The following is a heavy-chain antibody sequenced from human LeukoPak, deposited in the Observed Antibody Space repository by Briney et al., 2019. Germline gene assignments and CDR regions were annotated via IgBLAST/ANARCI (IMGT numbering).Heavy chain of an antibody. CDR3: ARGGPLQH. J-gene: IGHJ1*01. CDR2: LYSGGST. Sequence: GSLRLSCAASGFTVSSNYMNWVRQAPGKGLDWVSVLYSGGSTYYADSVKGRFTISRHNSKNMLYLQMNSLRTEDTAVYYCARGGPLQHWGQGTLVTVSS. V-gene: IGHV3-53*04. CDR1: GFTVSSNY.